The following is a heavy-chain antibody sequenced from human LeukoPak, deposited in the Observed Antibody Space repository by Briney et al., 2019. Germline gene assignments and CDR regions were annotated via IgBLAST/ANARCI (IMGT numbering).Heavy chain of an antibody. CDR2: INWNSDTK. CDR1: GFAFHNYA. D-gene: IGHD4-23*01. V-gene: IGHV3-9*01. Sequence: GRSLRLSCVGSGFAFHNYAMHWVRRPPGKGLEGVSPINWNSDTKAYADSVKGRFTISRDRARNSLYLQMDSLRPEDTALYYCAKDTGGNGAYFYAMDVWGQGTSVTVSS. CDR3: AKDTGGNGAYFYAMDV. J-gene: IGHJ6*02.